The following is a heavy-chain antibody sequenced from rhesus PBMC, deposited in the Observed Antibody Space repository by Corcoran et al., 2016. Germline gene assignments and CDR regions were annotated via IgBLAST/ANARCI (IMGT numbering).Heavy chain of an antibody. CDR2: IYGSSGST. CDR3: ASPPRWDGLDS. D-gene: IGHD6-37*01. V-gene: IGHV4-76*01. CDR1: GGSISGGYD. Sequence: QVQLQESGPGVVKPSETLSLTCAVSGGSISGGYDWSWIRQPPGKGLEWIGYIYGSSGSTNYNPSLKNRVTISKDASKNEFSLKLSSVTAADTAVYYCASPPRWDGLDSLGQGVVVTVSS. J-gene: IGHJ6*01.